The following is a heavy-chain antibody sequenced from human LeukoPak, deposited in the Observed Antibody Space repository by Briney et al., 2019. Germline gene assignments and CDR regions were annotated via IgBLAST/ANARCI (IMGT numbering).Heavy chain of an antibody. D-gene: IGHD6-13*01. CDR3: ARGSEQQLVPYYYYYYGMDV. CDR2: INAGNGNT. V-gene: IGHV1-3*01. CDR1: GYTFTSYA. J-gene: IGHJ6*02. Sequence: ASVKVSCKASGYTFTSYAMHWVRQAPGQRLEWMGWINAGNGNTKYSQKFQGRVTMTRNTSISTAYMKLSSLRSEDTAVYYCARGSEQQLVPYYYYYYGMDVWGQGTTVTVSS.